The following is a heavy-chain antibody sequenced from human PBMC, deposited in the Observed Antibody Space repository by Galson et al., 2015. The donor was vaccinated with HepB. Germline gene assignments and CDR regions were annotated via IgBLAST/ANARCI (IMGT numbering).Heavy chain of an antibody. J-gene: IGHJ5*02. D-gene: IGHD3-3*01. CDR3: ASTLAFTIFGVAHTELGRFDP. V-gene: IGHV4-39*01. CDR2: IYYSGST. Sequence: LSLTCTVPGGSISSSSYYWGWIRQPPGKGLEWIGSIYYSGSTYYNPSLKSRVTISVDTSKNQFSLKLSSVTAADTAVYYCASTLAFTIFGVAHTELGRFDPWGQGTLVTVSS. CDR1: GGSISSSSYY.